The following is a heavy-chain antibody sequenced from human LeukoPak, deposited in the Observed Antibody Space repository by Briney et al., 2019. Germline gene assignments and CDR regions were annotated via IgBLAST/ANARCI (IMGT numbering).Heavy chain of an antibody. CDR2: INPNNGGT. D-gene: IGHD5-18*01. Sequence: ASVKVSCKASGYTFTGYYMHWVRQAPGQGLEWMGWINPNNGGTNCAQKFQGRVTMTRDTSISTAYMELNRLRSDDTAVYYCARDPYSNYFDYWGQGTLVTVSS. J-gene: IGHJ4*02. CDR1: GYTFTGYY. CDR3: ARDPYSNYFDY. V-gene: IGHV1-2*02.